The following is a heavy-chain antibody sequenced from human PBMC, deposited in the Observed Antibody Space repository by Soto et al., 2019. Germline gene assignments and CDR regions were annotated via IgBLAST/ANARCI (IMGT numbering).Heavy chain of an antibody. CDR3: AGRGYDFWSGYTTGFDP. CDR2: INHSGST. V-gene: IGHV4-34*01. Sequence: LETLSLTCAVYGGSFSGYYWIWIRQPPGKGLEWIGEINHSGSTNYNPSLKSRVTISVDTSKNQFSLKLSSVTAADTAVYYCAGRGYDFWSGYTTGFDPWGQGTLVTVSS. D-gene: IGHD3-3*01. J-gene: IGHJ5*02. CDR1: GGSFSGYY.